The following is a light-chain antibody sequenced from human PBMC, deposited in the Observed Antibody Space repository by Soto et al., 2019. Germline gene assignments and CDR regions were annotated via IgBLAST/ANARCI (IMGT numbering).Light chain of an antibody. J-gene: IGKJ1*01. Sequence: DIQMTQSPSTLSASVGDRVTITFRASQSISSWLAWYQQKPGKTPKLLIYKASSLESWVPSRFSGSGSGTEFTLTISSLQPDDFATYYCQQYNSYWTFGQGTKVEIK. CDR3: QQYNSYWT. CDR1: QSISSW. CDR2: KAS. V-gene: IGKV1-5*03.